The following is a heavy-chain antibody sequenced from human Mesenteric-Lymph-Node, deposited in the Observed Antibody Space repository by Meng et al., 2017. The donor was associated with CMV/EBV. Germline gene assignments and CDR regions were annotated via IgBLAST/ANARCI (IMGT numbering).Heavy chain of an antibody. D-gene: IGHD5-12*01. CDR2: IRSRPTGYTT. J-gene: IGHJ4*02. Sequence: AASGFTFSDHYLDWVRQAPGEGLAWVGRIRSRPTGYTTEYAASVQGRFTISRDDSKNLLYLQMNSLKIEDTAVYYCTRNKGGHVDYWGQGTLVTVSS. V-gene: IGHV3-72*01. CDR3: TRNKGGHVDY. CDR1: GFTFSDHY.